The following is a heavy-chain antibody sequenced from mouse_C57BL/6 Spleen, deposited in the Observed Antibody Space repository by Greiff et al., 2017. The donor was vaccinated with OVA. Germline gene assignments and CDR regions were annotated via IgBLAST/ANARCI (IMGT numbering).Heavy chain of an antibody. CDR1: GYTFTSYW. Sequence: QVHVKQSGAELAKPGASVKLSCKASGYTFTSYWMHWVKQRPGQGLEWIGYINPSSGYTKYNQKFKDKATLTADKSSSTAYMQLSSLTYEDSAVYYCAKIYYDYHYAMDYWGQGTSVTVSS. V-gene: IGHV1-7*01. D-gene: IGHD2-4*01. CDR2: INPSSGYT. J-gene: IGHJ4*01. CDR3: AKIYYDYHYAMDY.